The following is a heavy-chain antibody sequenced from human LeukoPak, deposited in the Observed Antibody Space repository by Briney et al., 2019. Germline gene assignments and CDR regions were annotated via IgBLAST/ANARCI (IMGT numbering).Heavy chain of an antibody. J-gene: IGHJ4*02. CDR1: GFTFTNFW. V-gene: IGHV3-7*05. CDR2: INGHGSDQ. CDR3: ARDRPGGSYDS. D-gene: IGHD3-10*01. Sequence: PGGSLRLCCEASGFTFTNFWMSWVRLSPGRGLEWLANINGHGSDQNYVDSVKGRFTISRDNAKNSLCLQMSSLRAEDSAVHYCARDRPGGSYDSWGQGTLVTVSS.